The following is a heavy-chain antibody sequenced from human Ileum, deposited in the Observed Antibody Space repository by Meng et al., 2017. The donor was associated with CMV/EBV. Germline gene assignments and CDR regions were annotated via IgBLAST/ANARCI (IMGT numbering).Heavy chain of an antibody. CDR3: ARGHYDSF. Sequence: RVGSGGDLVKPGGSLRLSCGASGFSFSDFHMNWIRQAPGKGPEWVSFISRDNTYTNYADSVKGRFTISRDNAKNLLFLQMNSLRVEDTALYYCARGHYDSFWGRGTLVTVSS. CDR2: ISRDNTYT. J-gene: IGHJ4*02. V-gene: IGHV3-11*06. CDR1: GFSFSDFH. D-gene: IGHD3-22*01.